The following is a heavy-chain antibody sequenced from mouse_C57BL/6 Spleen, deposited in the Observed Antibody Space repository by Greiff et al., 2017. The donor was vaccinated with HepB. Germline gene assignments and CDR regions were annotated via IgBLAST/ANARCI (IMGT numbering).Heavy chain of an antibody. CDR2: IYPRSGNT. Sequence: QVQLQQSGAEPARPGASVKLSCKASGYTFTSYGISWVKQRTGQGLEWIGEIYPRSGNTYYNEKFKGKATLTADKSSSTAYMELRSLTSEDSAVYFCARDPYYYGSSYLQVYFDYWGQGTTLTVSS. CDR1: GYTFTSYG. J-gene: IGHJ2*01. D-gene: IGHD1-1*01. V-gene: IGHV1-81*01. CDR3: ARDPYYYGSSYLQVYFDY.